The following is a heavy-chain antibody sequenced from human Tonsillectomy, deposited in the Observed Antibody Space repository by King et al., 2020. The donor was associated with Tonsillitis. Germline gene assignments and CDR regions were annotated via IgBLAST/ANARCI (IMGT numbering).Heavy chain of an antibody. Sequence: DVQLVESGGGLVQPGGSLRLSCAAPGFTFSTYAMSWVRQAPGKGLEWVSSISGSGGSTYNAYSVKGRFTISRDNSKNTLYLQMNSLRAEDTAVYYCAKSGGYDLYYYYGMDVWGQGTTVTVSS. CDR2: ISGSGGST. CDR1: GFTFSTYA. D-gene: IGHD5-12*01. V-gene: IGHV3-23*04. J-gene: IGHJ6*02. CDR3: AKSGGYDLYYYYGMDV.